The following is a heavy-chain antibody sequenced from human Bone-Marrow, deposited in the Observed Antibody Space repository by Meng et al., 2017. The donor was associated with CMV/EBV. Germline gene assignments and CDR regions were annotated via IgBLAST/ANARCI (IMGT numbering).Heavy chain of an antibody. CDR3: ARVVVVGATQGRTGWFDP. V-gene: IGHV3-7*01. CDR2: IKQDGSEK. J-gene: IGHJ5*02. CDR1: GFTFSSYW. D-gene: IGHD2-15*01. Sequence: GESLKISCAASGFTFSSYWMSWVRQAPGKGLEWVANIKQDGSEKYYVDSVKGRFTISRDNAKNSLYLQMNSLRAEDTAVYYCARVVVVGATQGRTGWFDPWGQGTVVTVSS.